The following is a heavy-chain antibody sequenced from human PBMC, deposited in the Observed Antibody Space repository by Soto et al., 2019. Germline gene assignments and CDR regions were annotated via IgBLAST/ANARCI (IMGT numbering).Heavy chain of an antibody. V-gene: IGHV3-74*01. CDR2: VDSAGSGT. Sequence: VPLVESGGGSVQPGGSLRLSCVASGITFSGFWMHWVRQVPGKGLVWVARVDSAGSGTSYADSVKGRFTISRDNAKNTLSLQMYSLRVEDTAMSYCATVFEQWGQGIPVTVSS. J-gene: IGHJ4*02. CDR1: GITFSGFW. CDR3: ATVFEQ.